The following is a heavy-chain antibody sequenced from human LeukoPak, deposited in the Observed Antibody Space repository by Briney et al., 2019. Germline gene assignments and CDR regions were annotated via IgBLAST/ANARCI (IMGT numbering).Heavy chain of an antibody. D-gene: IGHD3-10*01. J-gene: IGHJ6*04. CDR3: ARVATMVRGSNGMDV. CDR1: GGSISNYY. CDR2: IYYSGST. V-gene: IGHV4-59*01. Sequence: SETLSLTCTVSGGSISNYYWTWIRQPPGKGLEWIGYIYYSGSTNYNPSLRSRATISVDTSKKQFSLNLSPVTAADTALYYCARVATMVRGSNGMDVWGKGTTVTVSS.